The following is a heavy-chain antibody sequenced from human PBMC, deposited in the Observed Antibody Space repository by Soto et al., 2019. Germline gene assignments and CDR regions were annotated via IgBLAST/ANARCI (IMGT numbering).Heavy chain of an antibody. Sequence: GGSLRLSCAASGFTFSIYSMNWVRQAPGKGLEWVSYISSSSSTIYYADSVKGRFTISRDNAKNSLYLQMNSLRAEDTALFYCARGDYYDSSGPFSDAFDIWGQGTMVTVSS. J-gene: IGHJ3*02. D-gene: IGHD3-22*01. CDR1: GFTFSIYS. CDR2: ISSSSSTI. CDR3: ARGDYYDSSGPFSDAFDI. V-gene: IGHV3-48*01.